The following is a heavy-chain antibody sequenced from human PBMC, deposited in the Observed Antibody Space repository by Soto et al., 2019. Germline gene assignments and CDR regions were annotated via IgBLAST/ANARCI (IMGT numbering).Heavy chain of an antibody. J-gene: IGHJ4*02. D-gene: IGHD3-3*01. Sequence: QVQLVESGGGVVQPGRSLRLSCAASGFTFSSYTMHWVRQAPGKGLEWVAAISDDGSNTYYADSVKGRFTISRDNSKNTLSLQINSLSSEDTAVHHCAREVYYDFWSGFNSHPYYLDDWGQGTRVTVSS. CDR2: ISDDGSNT. CDR3: AREVYYDFWSGFNSHPYYLDD. CDR1: GFTFSSYT. V-gene: IGHV3-30-3*01.